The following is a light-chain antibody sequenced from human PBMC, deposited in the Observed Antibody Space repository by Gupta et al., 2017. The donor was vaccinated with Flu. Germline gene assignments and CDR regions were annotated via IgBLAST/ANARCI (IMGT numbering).Light chain of an antibody. CDR3: QQFNSYPPS. Sequence: DIQFTRCPSVLSVSLGDRVTISSRASHGISSYLARYQQKPGKAPKLLIYAASTMQTGIPSRFSGSGSGTDFTLTISSLQPEDFATYYCQQFNSYPPSLGPGTKLEIK. V-gene: IGKV1-9*01. CDR2: AAS. J-gene: IGKJ2*03. CDR1: HGISSY.